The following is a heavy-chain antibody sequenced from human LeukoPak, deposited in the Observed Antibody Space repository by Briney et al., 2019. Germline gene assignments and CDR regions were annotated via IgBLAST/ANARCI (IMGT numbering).Heavy chain of an antibody. CDR1: GYSISSAYY. CDR3: ARTRYYYNSRSYGAPYYFDY. CDR2: INHSGST. J-gene: IGHJ4*02. Sequence: PSETLSLTCSVSGYSISSAYYWSWIRQPPGKGLEWIGEINHSGSTNYNPSLKSRVTISVDTSKNQFSLKLSSVTAADTAVYYCARTRYYYNSRSYGAPYYFDYWGQGTLVTVPS. V-gene: IGHV4-38-2*02. D-gene: IGHD3-10*01.